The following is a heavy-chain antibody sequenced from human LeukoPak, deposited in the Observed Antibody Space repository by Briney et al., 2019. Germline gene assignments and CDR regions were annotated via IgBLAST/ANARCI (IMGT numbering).Heavy chain of an antibody. D-gene: IGHD3-22*01. Sequence: QPGGSLRLSCAASGFTFSSYCMSWVRQAPGKGLEWVANIKQDGSTKYYVDSGKGRFTISRDNAKNSLYLQMNSLRAEDTAVYYCAREGWYYDSRGYYQRGGSFDYWGQGTLVTVSS. CDR2: IKQDGSTK. J-gene: IGHJ4*02. CDR1: GFTFSSYC. V-gene: IGHV3-7*01. CDR3: AREGWYYDSRGYYQRGGSFDY.